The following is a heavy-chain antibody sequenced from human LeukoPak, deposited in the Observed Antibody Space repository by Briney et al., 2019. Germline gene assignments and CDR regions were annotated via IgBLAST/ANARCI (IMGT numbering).Heavy chain of an antibody. J-gene: IGHJ4*02. Sequence: PGRSLRLSCAASGFTFSSYGMHWVRQASGKGLEWVAVISYDGSNKYYADSVKGRFTISRDNSKNTLYLQMNSLRAEDTAVYYCAKDGEGIQLWSYLFDYWGQGTLVTVSS. D-gene: IGHD5-18*01. CDR1: GFTFSSYG. V-gene: IGHV3-30*18. CDR3: AKDGEGIQLWSYLFDY. CDR2: ISYDGSNK.